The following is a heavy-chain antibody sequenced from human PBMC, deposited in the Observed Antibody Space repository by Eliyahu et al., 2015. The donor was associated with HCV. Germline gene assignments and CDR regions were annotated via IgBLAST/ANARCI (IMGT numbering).Heavy chain of an antibody. D-gene: IGHD2-2*01. Sequence: QVQLVQSGAEVKKPGASVKVSCKASGYTFTSYGISWVRQAPGQGLEWMGWISAYNGNTNYAQKLQGRVTMTTDTSTSTAYMELRSLRSDDTAVYYCARDRPLRYCSSTSCHGLDPWGQGTLVTVSS. CDR3: ARDRPLRYCSSTSCHGLDP. V-gene: IGHV1-18*01. J-gene: IGHJ5*02. CDR2: ISAYNGNT. CDR1: GYTFTSYG.